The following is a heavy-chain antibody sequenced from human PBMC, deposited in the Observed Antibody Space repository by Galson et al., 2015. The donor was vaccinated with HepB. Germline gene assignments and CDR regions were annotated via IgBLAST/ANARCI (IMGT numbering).Heavy chain of an antibody. CDR1: GFRFSSYA. J-gene: IGHJ4*02. V-gene: IGHV3-64D*06. D-gene: IGHD6-13*01. CDR2: ITNDGGST. CDR3: ATTHGAAGGVLLRDH. Sequence: SLRLSCAASGFRFSSYAMHWVRQAPGKGLAYVSAITNDGGSTLYADSVKGRFTISRDNSKNMVYLQMSNLRPEDTAVYYCATTHGAAGGVLLRDHWGQGILVTVSS.